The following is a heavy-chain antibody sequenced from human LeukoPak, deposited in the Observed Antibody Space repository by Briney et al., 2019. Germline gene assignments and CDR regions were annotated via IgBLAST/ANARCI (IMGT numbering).Heavy chain of an antibody. Sequence: ASVKVSCKASGYTFTGYYIHWVRQAPGQGLEWMGWINPNNGGTHYAQKFQGRVTMTRDTSISTAYMELSSLRSEDAAVYYCARGGYSGSPGDFDYWGQGTLVTVSS. V-gene: IGHV1-2*02. CDR1: GYTFTGYY. J-gene: IGHJ4*02. CDR2: INPNNGGT. D-gene: IGHD1-26*01. CDR3: ARGGYSGSPGDFDY.